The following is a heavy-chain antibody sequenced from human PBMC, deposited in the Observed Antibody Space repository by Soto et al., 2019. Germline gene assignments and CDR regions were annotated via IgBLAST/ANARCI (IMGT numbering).Heavy chain of an antibody. J-gene: IGHJ6*02. CDR3: SRVGCSNRKCYTRGMDV. Sequence: SETLSLTCSVSGGSISGYYWSWVRQPAGKGLEWVGRIYSDGTTNYSPSLKSRVTMSLDTSKDQFSLHLNSVTAADTAVYYCSRVGCSNRKCYTRGMDVWGQGTTVTVSS. D-gene: IGHD2-2*01. V-gene: IGHV4-4*07. CDR2: IYSDGTT. CDR1: GGSISGYY.